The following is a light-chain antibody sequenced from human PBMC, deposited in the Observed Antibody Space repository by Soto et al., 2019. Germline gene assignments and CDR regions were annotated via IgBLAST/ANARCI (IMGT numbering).Light chain of an antibody. CDR2: KAS. Sequence: DIQMTQSPSTLSASVGDRVTITCRASQSINNWLAWYQQNPGKAPKLLISKASSLESGVPSRFSGSGSGTEFTLTISSLQPDDFATYYCQQYNSYIFTFGPGTKVDIK. V-gene: IGKV1-5*03. CDR3: QQYNSYIFT. J-gene: IGKJ3*01. CDR1: QSINNW.